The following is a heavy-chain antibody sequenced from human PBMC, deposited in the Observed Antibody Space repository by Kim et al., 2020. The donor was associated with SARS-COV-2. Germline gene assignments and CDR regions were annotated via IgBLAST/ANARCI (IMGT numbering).Heavy chain of an antibody. CDR3: ARDRWGRWFGESDLPY. CDR2: INAGNGNT. V-gene: IGHV1-3*01. CDR1: GYTFTSYA. D-gene: IGHD3-10*01. Sequence: ASVKVSCKASGYTFTSYAMHWVRQAPGQRLEWMGWINAGNGNTKYSQKFQGRVTITRDTSASTAYMELSSLRSEDTAVYYCARDRWGRWFGESDLPYWGQGTLVTVSS. J-gene: IGHJ4*02.